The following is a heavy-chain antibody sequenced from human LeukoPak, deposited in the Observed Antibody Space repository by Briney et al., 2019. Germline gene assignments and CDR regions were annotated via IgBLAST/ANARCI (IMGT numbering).Heavy chain of an antibody. J-gene: IGHJ4*02. CDR1: GYSFTTYG. V-gene: IGHV1-18*01. CDR2: ISAYNGNT. CDR3: ARDKNWKPDY. D-gene: IGHD1-1*01. Sequence: ASVKVSCKASGYSFTTYGFSWVRQAPGQGLEWMGWISAYNGNTNYAQRLQGRVTMTTDTSTSTVYMELRSLRSDDTAVYYCARDKNWKPDYWGQGTLVAVSS.